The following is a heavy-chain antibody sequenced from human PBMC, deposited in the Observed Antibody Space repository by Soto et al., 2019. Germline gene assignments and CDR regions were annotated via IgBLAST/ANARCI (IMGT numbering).Heavy chain of an antibody. CDR2: IYPGDSNT. CDR3: ARYLVVAATRDAFDI. CDR1: GYSFTSDW. D-gene: IGHD2-15*01. Sequence: GESLKTSCKGSGYSFTSDWIGWVRQMPGKGLEWMGIIYPGDSNTRYSPSFQGQVTISADKSTSTAYLQWSSLKASDTAMYYCARYLVVAATRDAFDIWGQGTMVTVSS. V-gene: IGHV5-51*01. J-gene: IGHJ3*02.